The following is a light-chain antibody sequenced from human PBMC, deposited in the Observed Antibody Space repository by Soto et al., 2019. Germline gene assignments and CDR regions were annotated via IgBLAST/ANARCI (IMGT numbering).Light chain of an antibody. J-gene: IGKJ3*01. CDR3: QQSYSTPL. Sequence: DIQMTQSPSSLSASVGDRVTITCRASQSISSYLNWYQQKPGKAPKLLIYAASSLQSGVPSRFSGSGSGTDFTLTISSRQPEYLATYYCQQSYSTPLFGPGTKVDIK. V-gene: IGKV1-39*01. CDR1: QSISSY. CDR2: AAS.